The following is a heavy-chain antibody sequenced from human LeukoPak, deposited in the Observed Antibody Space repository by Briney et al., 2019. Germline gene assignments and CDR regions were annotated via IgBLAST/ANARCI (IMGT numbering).Heavy chain of an antibody. CDR2: IWYDGSNK. CDR1: GFTFSSYG. Sequence: PGRSLRLSCAASGFTFSSYGMHWVRQAPGKGLEWVAVIWYDGSNKYYADSVKGRFTISRDNSKNTLYLQMNSLRAEDTAVYYCARDDRDYGDYYYYGMDVWGQGTLVTVSS. D-gene: IGHD4-17*01. J-gene: IGHJ6*02. V-gene: IGHV3-33*01. CDR3: ARDDRDYGDYYYYGMDV.